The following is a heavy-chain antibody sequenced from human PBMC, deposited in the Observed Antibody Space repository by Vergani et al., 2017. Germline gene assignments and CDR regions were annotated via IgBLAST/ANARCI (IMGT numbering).Heavy chain of an antibody. J-gene: IGHJ6*02. D-gene: IGHD2-15*01. CDR1: GYTFTSYD. CDR2: MNPNSGNT. Sequence: QVQLVQSGAEVKKPGASVKVSCKASGYTFTSYDINWVRQATGQGLEWMGRMNPNSGNTGYAQKFQGRVTITRNTSISTAYMELSSLRSEDTAVYYCASGGGYCSGGSCFTLHTYYYYGMDVWGQGTTVTVSS. CDR3: ASGGGYCSGGSCFTLHTYYYYGMDV. V-gene: IGHV1-8*03.